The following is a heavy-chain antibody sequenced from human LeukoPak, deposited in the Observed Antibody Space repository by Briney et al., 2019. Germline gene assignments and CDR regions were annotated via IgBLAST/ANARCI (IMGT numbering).Heavy chain of an antibody. CDR2: IYYSGST. CDR3: ARLFGAYGGSYRYNWFDP. Sequence: TTSETLSLTCTVSGGSISGYYWSWIRQPPGKELEWIGYIYYSGSTNYNPSLKSRVTISVDTSKNQFSLKLSSVTAADTAVYYCARLFGAYGGSYRYNWFDPWGQGTLVTVSS. CDR1: GGSISGYY. V-gene: IGHV4-59*08. D-gene: IGHD1-26*01. J-gene: IGHJ5*02.